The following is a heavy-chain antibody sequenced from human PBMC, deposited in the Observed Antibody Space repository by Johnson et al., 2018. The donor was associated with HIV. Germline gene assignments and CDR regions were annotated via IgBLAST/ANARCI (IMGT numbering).Heavy chain of an antibody. J-gene: IGHJ3*01. CDR1: GFTFSSYA. V-gene: IGHV3-23*04. CDR2: ISGSGGST. CDR3: ARGRIATGGMRGGAFDV. Sequence: VQLVESGGGLVKPGGSLRLSCAASGFTFSSYAMSWVRQAPGKGLEWVSAISGSGGSTYYADSVKGRFTISRDNSTLYLQMNSLRVEDTAVYYCARGRIATGGMRGGAFDVWGQGTMVTVSP. D-gene: IGHD6-13*01.